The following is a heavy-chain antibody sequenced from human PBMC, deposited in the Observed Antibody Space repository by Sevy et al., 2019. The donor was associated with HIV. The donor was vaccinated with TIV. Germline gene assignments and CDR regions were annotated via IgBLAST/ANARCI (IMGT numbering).Heavy chain of an antibody. Sequence: SETLSLTCTVSGVSISGGAYYWGWIRQPPGKGLEWIGSIPDTGSTYYNPSLKSRVTISVDTSKNRFCLKLTSVSAAETAVYYCARRGDNNGFDPWGQGTLVTVSS. CDR1: GVSISGGAYY. V-gene: IGHV4-39*01. D-gene: IGHD2-15*01. CDR2: IPDTGST. J-gene: IGHJ5*02. CDR3: ARRGDNNGFDP.